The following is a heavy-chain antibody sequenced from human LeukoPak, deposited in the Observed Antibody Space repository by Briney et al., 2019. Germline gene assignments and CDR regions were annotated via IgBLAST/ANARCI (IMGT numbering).Heavy chain of an antibody. J-gene: IGHJ6*02. CDR2: IYSGGST. V-gene: IGHV3-53*01. Sequence: GGSLRLSCAASGFTVSSNYMSWVRQAPGKGLEWVSVIYSGGSTYYADSVKGRFTISRDNSKNTLYLQMNSLRAEDTAVYYCARASSGWYAWFHYHYYGMDVWGQGTTVTVSS. CDR1: GFTVSSNY. CDR3: ARASSGWYAWFHYHYYGMDV. D-gene: IGHD6-19*01.